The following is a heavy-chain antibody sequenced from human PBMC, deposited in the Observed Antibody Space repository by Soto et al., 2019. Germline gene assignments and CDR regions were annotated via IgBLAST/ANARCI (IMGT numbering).Heavy chain of an antibody. J-gene: IGHJ4*02. CDR2: INAGNGNT. Sequence: ASVKVSCKASGYTFTSYAMHWVRQAPGQRLEWMGWINAGNGNTKYSQKFQGRVTITRDTSASTAYMELSSLRSEDTAVYYCARGYDSSGYYFFDYWGQVTLVTVSA. CDR1: GYTFTSYA. D-gene: IGHD3-22*01. V-gene: IGHV1-3*01. CDR3: ARGYDSSGYYFFDY.